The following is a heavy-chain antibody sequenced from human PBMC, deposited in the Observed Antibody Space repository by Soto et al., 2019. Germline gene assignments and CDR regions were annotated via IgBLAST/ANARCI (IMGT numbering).Heavy chain of an antibody. J-gene: IGHJ4*02. D-gene: IGHD1-26*01. CDR1: GGSISSSSYY. V-gene: IGHV4-39*01. CDR3: ARLIVGATRPAYFDY. CDR2: IYYSGST. Sequence: QLQLQESGPGLVKPSETLSLTCTVSGGSISSSSYYWGWIRQPPGQGLEWIGSIYYSGSTYYNPSLKSRVTISVDTSKNQFSLKLSSVTAADTAVYYCARLIVGATRPAYFDYWGQGTLVTVSS.